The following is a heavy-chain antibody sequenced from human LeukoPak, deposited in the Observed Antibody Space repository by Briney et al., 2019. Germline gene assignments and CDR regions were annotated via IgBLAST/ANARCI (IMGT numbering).Heavy chain of an antibody. CDR2: INPSGGST. Sequence: EASVKVSCKASGYTFTSYYMHWVRQAPGQGLEWMGIINPSGGSTSYAQKFQGRVTMTRDTSTSTVYMELSSLRSEDTAVYYCARDRDIVSRSRSPSSVGYWGQGTLVTVSS. CDR3: ARDRDIVSRSRSPSSVGY. V-gene: IGHV1-46*01. J-gene: IGHJ4*02. CDR1: GYTFTSYY. D-gene: IGHD5-12*01.